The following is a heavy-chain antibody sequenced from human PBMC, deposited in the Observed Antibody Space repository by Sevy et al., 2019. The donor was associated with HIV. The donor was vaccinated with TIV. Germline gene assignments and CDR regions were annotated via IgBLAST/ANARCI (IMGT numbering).Heavy chain of an antibody. Sequence: AGSLRLSCAASGFTFSSYAMSWVHQAPGKALEWVSAIRGSGGSTYYADSVKGRFTISRDNSKNTLYLQMNSLRAEDTAVYYCAKEAGGSGYYNDDWGQGTLVTVSS. J-gene: IGHJ4*02. CDR3: AKEAGGSGYYNDD. CDR2: IRGSGGST. CDR1: GFTFSSYA. V-gene: IGHV3-23*01. D-gene: IGHD3-22*01.